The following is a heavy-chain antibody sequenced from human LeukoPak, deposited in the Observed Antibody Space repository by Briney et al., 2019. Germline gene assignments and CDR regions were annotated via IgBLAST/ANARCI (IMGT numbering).Heavy chain of an antibody. CDR3: VKKDYDILTGYYPLFDY. CDR1: GFTFSSYA. D-gene: IGHD3-9*01. J-gene: IGHJ4*02. V-gene: IGHV3-64D*09. Sequence: GGSLRLSCSASGFTFSSYAMHWVPQAPGKGLEYVSAISSNGGSTYYADSVKGRFTISRDNSKNTLYLQMSSLRAEDTAVYYCVKKDYDILTGYYPLFDYWGQGTLVTVSS. CDR2: ISSNGGST.